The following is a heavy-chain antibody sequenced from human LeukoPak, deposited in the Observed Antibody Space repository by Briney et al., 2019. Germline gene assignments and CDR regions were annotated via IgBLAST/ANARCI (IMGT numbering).Heavy chain of an antibody. CDR2: ISAYNGNA. CDR1: GYTFTSYG. D-gene: IGHD3-10*01. CDR3: ARPRTYYYGSGSSRFHWFDP. J-gene: IGHJ5*02. Sequence: ASVKVSCKASGYTFTSYGISWVRQAPGQGLEWMGWISAYNGNANYAQKFQGRVTITADESTSTAYMELSSLRSEDTAVYYCARPRTYYYGSGSSRFHWFDPWGQGTLVTVSS. V-gene: IGHV1-18*01.